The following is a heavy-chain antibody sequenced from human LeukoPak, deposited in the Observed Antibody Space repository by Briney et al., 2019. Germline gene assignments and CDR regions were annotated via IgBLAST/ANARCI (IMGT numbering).Heavy chain of an antibody. CDR2: IQQDGSEK. CDR3: GRGGSSWFLNY. V-gene: IGHV3-7*03. CDR1: GFTFSSYW. Sequence: PGGSLRLSCAASGFTFSSYWMSWVRQAPGKGLEWVANIQQDGSEKYYVDSVKGRFTISRDNAKNSLYLQMNSLRAEDTAVYYWGRGGSSWFLNYWGQETLVTVSS. D-gene: IGHD6-13*01. J-gene: IGHJ4*02.